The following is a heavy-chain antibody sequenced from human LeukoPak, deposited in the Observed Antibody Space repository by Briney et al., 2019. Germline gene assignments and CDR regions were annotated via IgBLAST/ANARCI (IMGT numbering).Heavy chain of an antibody. V-gene: IGHV3-23*01. J-gene: IGHJ5*02. D-gene: IGHD3-10*01. CDR1: GFTFSSYA. CDR3: AKDSARLARGEFDH. CDR2: ISGSGGST. Sequence: GGSLRLSCAAPGFTFSSYAMSWVRQAPGKGLEWFSAISGSGGSTYYADSVKGRFTISRDNSKNTLYLQMNSLRAEDTAVYYCAKDSARLARGEFDHWGQGTLVTVSS.